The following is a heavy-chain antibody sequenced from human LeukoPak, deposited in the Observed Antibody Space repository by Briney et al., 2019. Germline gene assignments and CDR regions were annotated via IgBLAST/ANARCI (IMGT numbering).Heavy chain of an antibody. J-gene: IGHJ6*02. CDR3: AKDEPTTVTTLPYYYYYGMDV. Sequence: PGGSLRLSCAASGFTFSSYAMHWVRQAPGKGLEWVSAISGSGGSTYYADSVRGRFTISRDNSKNTLYLQMNSLRAEDTAVYYCAKDEPTTVTTLPYYYYYGMDVWGQGTTVTVSS. V-gene: IGHV3-23*01. CDR2: ISGSGGST. CDR1: GFTFSSYA. D-gene: IGHD4-11*01.